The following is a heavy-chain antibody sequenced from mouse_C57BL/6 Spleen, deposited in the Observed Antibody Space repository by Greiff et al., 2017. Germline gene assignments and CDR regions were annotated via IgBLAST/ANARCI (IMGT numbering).Heavy chain of an antibody. D-gene: IGHD2-5*01. J-gene: IGHJ1*03. Sequence: VQLQQPGAELVRPGSSVKLSCKASGYTFTSYWMHWVKQRPIQGLEWIGNIDPSDSETPYNQKFKDKATLTVDKSSSTAYMQLSSLKSEDSAVYYCAREGYYSTLYFDVWGTGTTVTVSS. V-gene: IGHV1-52*01. CDR1: GYTFTSYW. CDR2: IDPSDSET. CDR3: AREGYYSTLYFDV.